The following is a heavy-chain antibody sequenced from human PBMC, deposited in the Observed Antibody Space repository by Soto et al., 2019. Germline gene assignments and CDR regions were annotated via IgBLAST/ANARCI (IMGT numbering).Heavy chain of an antibody. V-gene: IGHV4-59*08. J-gene: IGHJ4*02. CDR1: GGSISSYY. D-gene: IGHD6-13*01. CDR3: ARRYSSSFDY. CDR2: IFYIGST. Sequence: QVQLQESGPGLVKPSETLSLTCTVSGGSISSYYWSWIRQPPGKGLEWIGYIFYIGSTNYNPSLKSRVTISVDTSKNQFSLKLSSVTAADTAVYYCARRYSSSFDYWGQGTLVTVSS.